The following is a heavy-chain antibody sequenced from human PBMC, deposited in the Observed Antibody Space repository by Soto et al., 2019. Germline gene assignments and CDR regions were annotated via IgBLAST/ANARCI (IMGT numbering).Heavy chain of an antibody. CDR1: GYSISSGSY. V-gene: IGHV4-38-2*02. D-gene: IGHD6-19*01. CDR2: IYHGGTT. J-gene: IGHJ4*01. CDR3: ARVHVMVVAGSTFDY. Sequence: SETLSLTCTVSGYSISSGSYWVWIRQPPGKGPEWIASIYHGGTTFYNPSLKSRITISVDTSNNQFSLKLSSVTAADTAVYYCARVHVMVVAGSTFDYWGHGTLVTVSS.